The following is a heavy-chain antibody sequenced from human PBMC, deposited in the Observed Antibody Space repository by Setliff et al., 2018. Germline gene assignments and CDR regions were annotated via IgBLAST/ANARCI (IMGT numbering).Heavy chain of an antibody. J-gene: IGHJ4*02. CDR1: GGTFRSDG. CDR3: ARDTRDKFDSSGYYLSFDS. CDR2: IIPVFRTA. V-gene: IGHV1-69*13. D-gene: IGHD3-22*01. Sequence: SVKVSCKASGGTFRSDGFNWVRQAPGQGLEWMGRIIPVFRTADYAPILQGRVTISADESTTTAYMELSSLKSDDTAVYYCARDTRDKFDSSGYYLSFDSWGQGTLGTVSS.